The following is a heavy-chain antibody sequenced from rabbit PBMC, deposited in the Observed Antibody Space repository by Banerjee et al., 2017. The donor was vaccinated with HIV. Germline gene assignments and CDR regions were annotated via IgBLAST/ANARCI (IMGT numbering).Heavy chain of an antibody. Sequence: QEQLEESGGDLVQPEGSLTLTCTASRFSLSSGAMSWVRQAPGKGLEWIGYIYINSGTTDYASWAKGRFTISKASSTTVALQMTSLTAADTATYFCARDLAGVIGWNFGLWGQGTLVTVS. V-gene: IGHV1S45*01. J-gene: IGHJ6*01. D-gene: IGHD4-1*01. CDR1: RFSLSSGAM. CDR2: IYINSGTT. CDR3: ARDLAGVIGWNFGL.